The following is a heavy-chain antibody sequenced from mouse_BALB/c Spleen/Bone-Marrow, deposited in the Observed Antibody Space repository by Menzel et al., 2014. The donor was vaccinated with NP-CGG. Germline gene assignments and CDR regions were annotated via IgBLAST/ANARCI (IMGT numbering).Heavy chain of an antibody. Sequence: VQLQESGAELAKPGASVKMSCKASGYNFISYWMHWVKQRPGQGLEWIGYINPSTGYTEYNQKFKDKATLTADKSSSKAYMQLSSLTSEASAVYYCSRNYDYDGRCYAMDYWGQGTSVTVSS. V-gene: IGHV1-7*01. CDR2: INPSTGYT. CDR1: GYNFISYW. CDR3: SRNYDYDGRCYAMDY. J-gene: IGHJ4*01. D-gene: IGHD2-4*01.